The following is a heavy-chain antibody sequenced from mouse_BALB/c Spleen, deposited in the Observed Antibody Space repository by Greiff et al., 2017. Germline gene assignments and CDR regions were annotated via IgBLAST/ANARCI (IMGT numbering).Heavy chain of an antibody. J-gene: IGHJ4*01. V-gene: IGHV14-3*02. Sequence: GQLQQSGAELVKPGASVKLSCTASGFNIKDTYMHWVKQRPEQGLEWIGRIDPANGNTKYDPKFQGKATITADTSSNTAYLQLSSLTSEDTAVYYCARDGYYYAMDYWGQGTSVTVSS. D-gene: IGHD2-3*01. CDR3: ARDGYYYAMDY. CDR2: IDPANGNT. CDR1: GFNIKDTY.